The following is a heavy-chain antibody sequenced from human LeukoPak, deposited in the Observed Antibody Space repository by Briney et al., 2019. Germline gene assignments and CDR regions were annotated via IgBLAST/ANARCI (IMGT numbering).Heavy chain of an antibody. J-gene: IGHJ6*03. CDR3: ARYPPNLPPMVESWYMDV. D-gene: IGHD4/OR15-4a*01. CDR2: MNPNSGNT. CDR1: GYTFTSYD. Sequence: ASVKVSCKASGYTFTSYDVNWVRQATGQGLEWMGWMNPNSGNTGYAQKFQGRVTMTTDTSTSTAYMELRSLRSDDTAVYYCARYPPNLPPMVESWYMDVWGKGTTVTVSS. V-gene: IGHV1-8*01.